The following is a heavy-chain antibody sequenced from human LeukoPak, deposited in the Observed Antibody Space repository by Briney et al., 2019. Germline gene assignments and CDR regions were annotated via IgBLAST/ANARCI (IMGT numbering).Heavy chain of an antibody. CDR1: GGTFSSYA. CDR2: IIPIFGTA. J-gene: IGHJ3*02. CDR3: ARTGTTAGGAFDI. V-gene: IGHV1-69*05. Sequence: SVKVSCKASGGTFSSYAISWVRQAPGQGLEWMGGIIPIFGTANYAQKFQGRVTITTDESTSTAYMELSSLRSEDTAVYYCARTGTTAGGAFDIWGQGTMVTVSS. D-gene: IGHD1-7*01.